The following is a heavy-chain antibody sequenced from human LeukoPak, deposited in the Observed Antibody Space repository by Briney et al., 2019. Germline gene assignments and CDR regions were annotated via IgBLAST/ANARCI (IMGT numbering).Heavy chain of an antibody. CDR2: IYHSGST. D-gene: IGHD6-19*01. CDR3: ARRIGAVAGTGHWYFDL. CDR1: GGSINSGGYS. Sequence: PSQTLSLTCTVSGGSINSGGYSWSWIRQPPGKGLEWIGYIYHSGSTYYNPSLKSRVTISVGRSKNQFSLKLSSVTAADTAVYYCARRIGAVAGTGHWYFDLWGRGTLVTVSS. J-gene: IGHJ2*01. V-gene: IGHV4-30-2*01.